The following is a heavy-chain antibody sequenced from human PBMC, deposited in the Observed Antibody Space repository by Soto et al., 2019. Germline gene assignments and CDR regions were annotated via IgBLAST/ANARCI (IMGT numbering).Heavy chain of an antibody. D-gene: IGHD4-17*01. CDR3: ARDPKFYGDYESDY. Sequence: QVQLVQSGAEVKKPGSSVKVSCKASGGTFSSYTISWVRQAPGQGLEWMGRIIPILGIANYAQKFQGRGTXNAXKXTSTAYMELSSLRSEDTAVYYCARDPKFYGDYESDYWGQGTLVTVSS. CDR1: GGTFSSYT. CDR2: IIPILGIA. J-gene: IGHJ4*02. V-gene: IGHV1-69*08.